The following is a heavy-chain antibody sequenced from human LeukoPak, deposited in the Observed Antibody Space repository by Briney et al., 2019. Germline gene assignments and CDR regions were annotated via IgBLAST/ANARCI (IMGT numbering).Heavy chain of an antibody. Sequence: GGSLRLSCAASGFTFSSYAMHWVRQAPGKGLEWVAVISYDGSNKYYADSVKGRFTISRDNSKNTLYLQMNSLRAEDTAVYYCARETAYSSGWYVGYGWFDPWGQGTLVTVSS. D-gene: IGHD6-19*01. V-gene: IGHV3-30-3*01. J-gene: IGHJ5*02. CDR1: GFTFSSYA. CDR3: ARETAYSSGWYVGYGWFDP. CDR2: ISYDGSNK.